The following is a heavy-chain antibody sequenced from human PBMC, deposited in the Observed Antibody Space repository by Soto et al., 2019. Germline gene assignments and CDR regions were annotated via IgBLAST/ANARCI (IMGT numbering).Heavy chain of an antibody. V-gene: IGHV3-15*07. D-gene: IGHD6-6*01. CDR2: IKSKTDGGTT. CDR3: TTDVEDIAARPGFDY. J-gene: IGHJ4*02. Sequence: GGSLRLSCAASGFTFSNAWMNWVRQAPGKGLEWVGRIKSKTDGGTTDYAAPVKGRFTISRDDSKNTLYLQMNSLKTEDTAVYYCTTDVEDIAARPGFDYWGQGTLVTVSS. CDR1: GFTFSNAW.